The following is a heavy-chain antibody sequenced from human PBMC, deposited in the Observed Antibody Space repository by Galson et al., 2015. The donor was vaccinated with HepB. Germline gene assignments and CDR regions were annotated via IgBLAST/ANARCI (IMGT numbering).Heavy chain of an antibody. D-gene: IGHD1-1*01. CDR2: INTDGSTT. V-gene: IGHV3-74*01. J-gene: IGHJ4*02. CDR3: ARDKNWNQVDY. Sequence: SLRLSCAASGFTFSSYWMHWVRQAPGKGPVWVSRINTDGSTTTYADSVKGRFTISRDNGKNTLDLLMNSLRAEDTAVYYCARDKNWNQVDYWGQGTLLIVSS. CDR1: GFTFSSYW.